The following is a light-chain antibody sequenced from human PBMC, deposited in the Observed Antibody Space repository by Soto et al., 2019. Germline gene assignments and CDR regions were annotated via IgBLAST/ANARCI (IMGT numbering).Light chain of an antibody. CDR2: GAS. Sequence: LTQSPSSLSASVGDRVTITCRASQGISNYLAWYQQKLGQAPRLLIYGASSRATGIPDRFSGSGSGTDFTLTISRLEPEDFAVYYCQQYGRSPPYTFGQGTKLEI. V-gene: IGKV3-20*01. CDR3: QQYGRSPPYT. J-gene: IGKJ2*01. CDR1: QGISNY.